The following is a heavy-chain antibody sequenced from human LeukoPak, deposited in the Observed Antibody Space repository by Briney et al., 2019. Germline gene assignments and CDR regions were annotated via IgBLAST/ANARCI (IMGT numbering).Heavy chain of an antibody. V-gene: IGHV1-18*01. Sequence: ASAKVSCKASGYTFTSYGISWVRQAPGQGLEWMGWISAYNGNANYAQKLQGRVTMTTDTSTSTAYMELRSLRSDDTAVYYSARDLVEMAYFDYWGQGTLVTVSS. D-gene: IGHD5-24*01. CDR2: ISAYNGNA. CDR3: ARDLVEMAYFDY. J-gene: IGHJ4*02. CDR1: GYTFTSYG.